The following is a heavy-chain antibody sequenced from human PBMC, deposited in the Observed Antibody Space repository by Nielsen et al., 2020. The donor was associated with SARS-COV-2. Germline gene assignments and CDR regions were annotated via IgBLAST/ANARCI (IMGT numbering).Heavy chain of an antibody. V-gene: IGHV1-18*01. CDR2: ISAYNGNT. D-gene: IGHD6-13*01. CDR3: ARDYWQLVPSYYYYYYGMDV. CDR1: GYTFITYG. J-gene: IGHJ6*02. Sequence: ASVKVSCKASGYTFITYGISWVRQAPGQGLEWMGLISAYNGNTNYAQKFQGRVTMTTDTATSTAYMELRSLRSDDTAVYYCARDYWQLVPSYYYYYYGMDVWGQGTTVTVSS.